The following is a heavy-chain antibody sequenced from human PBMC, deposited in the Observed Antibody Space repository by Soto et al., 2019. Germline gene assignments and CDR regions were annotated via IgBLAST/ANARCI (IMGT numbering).Heavy chain of an antibody. CDR1: GGSVRSGNYY. D-gene: IGHD3-22*01. CDR2: IYSSGST. J-gene: IGHJ6*02. CDR3: ARSYDSRGYYYYAMDV. V-gene: IGHV4-61*01. Sequence: SETLSLTCIVSGGSVRSGNYYWNWIRQPPGKGLEWIGYIYSSGSTKYGPSLKSRVTISVDTSNNQFSLNLRSVTAADTAVYYCARSYDSRGYYYYAMDVWGQGTTVTVSS.